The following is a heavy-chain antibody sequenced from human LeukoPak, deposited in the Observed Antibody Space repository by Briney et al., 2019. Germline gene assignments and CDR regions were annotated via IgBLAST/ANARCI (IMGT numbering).Heavy chain of an antibody. J-gene: IGHJ4*02. CDR1: GGSISSSSYY. CDR2: IYYSGST. D-gene: IGHD3-3*01. V-gene: IGHV4-39*07. CDR3: ARVGLTTRDFDY. Sequence: PSEALSLTCTVSGGSISSSSYYWGWIRQPPGKGLEWIGSIYYSGSTYYNPSLKSRVTISVDTSKNQFSLKLSSVTAADTAVYYCARVGLTTRDFDYWGQGTLVTVSS.